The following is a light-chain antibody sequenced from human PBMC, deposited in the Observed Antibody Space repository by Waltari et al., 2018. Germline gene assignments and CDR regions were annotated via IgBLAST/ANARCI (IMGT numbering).Light chain of an antibody. CDR2: VNSDGSH. CDR3: QTGGHGTWV. Sequence: QLVLTQSPSASASLGASVKLTCTLSSGHSTNVIAWLQKRPERGPRYLMKVNSDGSHNKGDEIPDRFSGSSSGAEHYLTISSLQSEDEADYYCQTGGHGTWVFGGGTKLTGL. V-gene: IGLV4-69*01. CDR1: SGHSTNV. J-gene: IGLJ3*02.